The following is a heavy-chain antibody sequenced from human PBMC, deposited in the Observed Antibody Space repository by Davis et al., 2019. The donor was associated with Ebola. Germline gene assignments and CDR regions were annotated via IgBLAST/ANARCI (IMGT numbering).Heavy chain of an antibody. CDR3: ARGGSRFSGTYD. V-gene: IGHV4-59*11. CDR1: GGSISSHY. Sequence: SETLSLTCTVSGGSISSHYWTWIRQPPGKGLEWIGHIHYSGSTHYNPSLKSRVTTSVDTSKNQFSLSLSSVTAADTAVYYCARGGSRFSGTYDWGQGTLVTVSS. J-gene: IGHJ4*02. CDR2: IHYSGST. D-gene: IGHD1-26*01.